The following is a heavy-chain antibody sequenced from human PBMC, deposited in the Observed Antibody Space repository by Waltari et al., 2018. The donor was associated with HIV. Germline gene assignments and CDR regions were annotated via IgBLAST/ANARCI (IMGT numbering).Heavy chain of an antibody. CDR2: MNPNSGNT. V-gene: IGHV1-8*01. D-gene: IGHD3-10*01. J-gene: IGHJ4*02. CDR3: ARGRVQVRGAMYYFDY. CDR1: VSTFTSYA. Sequence: QVQLVQSGAEVKKPGASVKVSCKASVSTFTSYAINWVRQATGQGLEWMGWMNPNSGNTGYPQKFQGRVTMTRNTSISTAYMELSSLRSEDTAVYYCARGRVQVRGAMYYFDYWGQGTLVTVSS.